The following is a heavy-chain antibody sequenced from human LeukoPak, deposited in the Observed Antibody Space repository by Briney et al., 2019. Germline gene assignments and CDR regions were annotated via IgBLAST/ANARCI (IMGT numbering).Heavy chain of an antibody. D-gene: IGHD5-12*01. V-gene: IGHV3-11*03. Sequence: GGSLRLSCAASGFTFSDYYMSWIRQAPGKGLEWVSYISSSSSYTNYADSVKGRFTISRDNAKNSLYLQMNSLRAEDTAVYYCARLVATKLWEYWFDPWGQGTLVTVSS. CDR1: GFTFSDYY. J-gene: IGHJ5*02. CDR2: ISSSSSYT. CDR3: ARLVATKLWEYWFDP.